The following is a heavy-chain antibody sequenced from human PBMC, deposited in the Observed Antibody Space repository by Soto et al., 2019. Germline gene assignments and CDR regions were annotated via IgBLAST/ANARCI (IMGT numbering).Heavy chain of an antibody. Sequence: TLSLTCAVRSASIARGGYSWSWFRQLPGKGLEWIGYIYHSGGTLYNPSLKSRVTISVDKSRNQFSLTLTSVTAADTAVYYCARDSLTGNWFDPWGQGTLVTVS. CDR3: ARDSLTGNWFDP. CDR1: SASIARGGYS. J-gene: IGHJ5*02. D-gene: IGHD2-8*02. V-gene: IGHV4-30-2*06. CDR2: IYHSGGT.